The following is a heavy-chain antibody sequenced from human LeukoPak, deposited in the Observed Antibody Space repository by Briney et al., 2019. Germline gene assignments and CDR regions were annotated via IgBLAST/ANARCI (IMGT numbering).Heavy chain of an antibody. Sequence: KSGGSLRLSCAASGFTFSSYSMNWVRQAPGKRLEWVSSISSSSSYIYYADSVKGRFTISRDNAKNSLYLQMNSLRAEDTAVYYCAREEGYYYGSGSYYPLFGFDYWGQGTLVTVSS. CDR2: ISSSSSYI. J-gene: IGHJ4*02. CDR1: GFTFSSYS. V-gene: IGHV3-21*01. D-gene: IGHD3-10*01. CDR3: AREEGYYYGSGSYYPLFGFDY.